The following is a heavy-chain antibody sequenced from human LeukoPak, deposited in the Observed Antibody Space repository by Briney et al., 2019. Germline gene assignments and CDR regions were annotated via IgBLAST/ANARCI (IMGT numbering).Heavy chain of an antibody. CDR2: IYYSGST. CDR1: GGSLSSYY. CDR3: ARLTYYYGSGSYPDY. J-gene: IGHJ4*02. D-gene: IGHD3-10*01. V-gene: IGHV4-59*08. Sequence: SETLSLTCTVSGGSLSSYYWSWIRQPPGRGLEWIGYIYYSGSTNYNPSLKSRVTISVDTSKNQSSLKLSSVTAADTAVYYCARLTYYYGSGSYPDYWGQGTVVTVFS.